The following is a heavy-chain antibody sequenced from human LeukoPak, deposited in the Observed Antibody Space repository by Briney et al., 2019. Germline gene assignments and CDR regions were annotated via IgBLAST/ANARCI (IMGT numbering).Heavy chain of an antibody. CDR1: GFTFSSYW. J-gene: IGHJ4*02. V-gene: IGHV3-7*01. D-gene: IGHD3-10*01. Sequence: GGSLRLSCAASGFTFSSYWMNWVRQAPGKGLEWVANIKQDGSAKYYVDSVKGRFTISRDNAKNTLYLQMNSLRVEDTAVYYCARGVTGIDYWGQGALVTVSS. CDR2: IKQDGSAK. CDR3: ARGVTGIDY.